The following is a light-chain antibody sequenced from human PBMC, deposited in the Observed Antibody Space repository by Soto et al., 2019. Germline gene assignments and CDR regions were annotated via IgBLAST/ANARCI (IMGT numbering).Light chain of an antibody. CDR3: SSYTSTNTPYV. CDR2: DNN. Sequence: QSVLTQPPSVSAAPGQKVTVSCSGSSSNIGNNYVSWYQKLPGTAPKLLIYDNNKRPSGTPDRFSGSRSGTSATLGITGLQTGDEADYYCSSYTSTNTPYVFGTGTKLTVL. CDR1: SSNIGNNY. V-gene: IGLV1-51*01. J-gene: IGLJ1*01.